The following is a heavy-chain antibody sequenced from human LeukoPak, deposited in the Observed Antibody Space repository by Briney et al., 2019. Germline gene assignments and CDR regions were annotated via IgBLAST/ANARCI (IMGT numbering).Heavy chain of an antibody. J-gene: IGHJ4*02. Sequence: GGSLRLSCEASGFVLSNYWMSWVRQAPGKGLEWVANIKQDGSEKSYVDSVKGRFTISRDNAKNSLYLQMSSLRAEDTALYYCARFDPNSGTYKDFDYWGQGTLVTVSS. CDR3: ARFDPNSGTYKDFDY. CDR1: GFVLSNYW. V-gene: IGHV3-7*01. D-gene: IGHD1-26*01. CDR2: IKQDGSEK.